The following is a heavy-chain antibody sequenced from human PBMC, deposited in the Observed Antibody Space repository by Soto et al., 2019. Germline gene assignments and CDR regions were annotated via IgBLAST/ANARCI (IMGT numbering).Heavy chain of an antibody. D-gene: IGHD3-10*01. CDR2: ISWNSGSI. Sequence: GGSLRLSCAASGFTFDDYAMHWVRQAPGKGLEWVSGISWNSGSIGYADSVKGRFTISRDNAKNSLYLQMNSLRAEDTALYYWAKGYGSWDPDYYYYMDVWGKGTTVTVSS. V-gene: IGHV3-9*01. CDR3: AKGYGSWDPDYYYYMDV. J-gene: IGHJ6*03. CDR1: GFTFDDYA.